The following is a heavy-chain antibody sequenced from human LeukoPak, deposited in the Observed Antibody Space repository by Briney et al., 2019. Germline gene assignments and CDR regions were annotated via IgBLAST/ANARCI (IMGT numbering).Heavy chain of an antibody. Sequence: ASVKVSSKASGYTFSGYFMNWVRQAPGQGLEWMGWINPNSGGTNYAQKFQGRVTMTRDTSISTAYMELSSLRSDDTAVYYCARADSAYDLRYWGQGTLVTVSS. D-gene: IGHD5-12*01. CDR3: ARADSAYDLRY. CDR1: GYTFSGYF. J-gene: IGHJ4*02. CDR2: INPNSGGT. V-gene: IGHV1-2*02.